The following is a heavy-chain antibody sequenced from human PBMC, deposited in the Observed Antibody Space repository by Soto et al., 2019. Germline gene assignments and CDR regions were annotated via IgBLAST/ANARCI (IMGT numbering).Heavy chain of an antibody. V-gene: IGHV3-20*04. CDR3: ARADYGGNFRYYFDY. J-gene: IGHJ4*02. D-gene: IGHD4-17*01. CDR2: INWNGGST. Sequence: EVQLVESGGGVVRPGGSLRLSCAASGFTFDDYGMSWVRQAPGKGLEWVSGINWNGGSTGYADSVKGRFTISRDNAKNSLNLQMNSLRAEDTALYYCARADYGGNFRYYFDYWGQGTLVTVSS. CDR1: GFTFDDYG.